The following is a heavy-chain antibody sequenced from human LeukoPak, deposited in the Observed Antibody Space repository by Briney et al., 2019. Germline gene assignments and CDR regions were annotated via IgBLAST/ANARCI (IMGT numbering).Heavy chain of an antibody. J-gene: IGHJ5*02. D-gene: IGHD3-22*01. CDR2: IYTTGNT. Sequence: PSETLSLTCSVSGGSISSYYWSWIRQPAGKGREWIGRIYTTGNTDYNPSLKSRVTMSVDTSKNQFSLNLSSVTAADTAVYYCARERTFSSGYYGWFDPWGQGTLVTVSS. CDR3: ARERTFSSGYYGWFDP. V-gene: IGHV4-4*07. CDR1: GGSISSYY.